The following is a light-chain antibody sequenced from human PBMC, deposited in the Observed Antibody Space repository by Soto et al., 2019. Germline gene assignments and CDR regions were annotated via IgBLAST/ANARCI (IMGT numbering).Light chain of an antibody. CDR1: QTISDW. CDR2: TAS. V-gene: IGKV1-39*01. Sequence: DIQMTQSPSTLSASVGDRVTITCRASQTISDWLAWYQQKPGKAPKVLIYTASSLQSGVPSRFSGSGSGTDFTLTISSLQPEDFATYYCQQSYSTPPWTFGQGTKVDIK. CDR3: QQSYSTPPWT. J-gene: IGKJ1*01.